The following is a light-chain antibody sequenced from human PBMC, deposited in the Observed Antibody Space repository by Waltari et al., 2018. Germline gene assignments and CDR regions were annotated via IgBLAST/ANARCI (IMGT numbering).Light chain of an antibody. J-gene: IGKJ1*01. CDR2: RAS. CDR3: QQYDNYWT. CDR1: QSITNW. Sequence: DIRMTQSPSTLSDSVGDRVTITCRASQSITNWLAWYQQKPGKAPKLLIYRASNLESGIPSRFSGSGSGTEFTLTISSLQPDDFATYYCQQYDNYWTFGQGTKVEIK. V-gene: IGKV1-5*03.